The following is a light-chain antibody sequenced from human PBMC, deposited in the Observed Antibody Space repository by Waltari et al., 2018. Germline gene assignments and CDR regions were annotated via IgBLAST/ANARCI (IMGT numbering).Light chain of an antibody. CDR1: VLAKKY. J-gene: IGLJ3*02. V-gene: IGLV3-27*01. CDR2: KDS. Sequence: SYELTQPSSVSVSPGQTARITCSGDVLAKKYARWFQQQPGQAPVLVIYKDSERPSGIPERFSGSSSGTTVTLTISGAQVEDEADYYCYSAADNSWVFGGGTKLTVL. CDR3: YSAADNSWV.